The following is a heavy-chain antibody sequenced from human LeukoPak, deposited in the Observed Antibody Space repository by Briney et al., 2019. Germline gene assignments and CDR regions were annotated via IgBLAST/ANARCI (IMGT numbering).Heavy chain of an antibody. CDR2: IRYDGRNK. CDR3: AKGRRYNILTGHYVSEVDP. CDR1: GFTFSSYG. J-gene: IGHJ5*02. Sequence: HPGGSLRLSCAAFGFTFSSYGMHWVRQAPGKGLEWVAFIRYDGRNKYYGDPVKGRFSISRDNSKNTLYLQINSLRAEDTAVYYCAKGRRYNILTGHYVSEVDPWGQGTLVTVSS. D-gene: IGHD3-9*01. V-gene: IGHV3-30*02.